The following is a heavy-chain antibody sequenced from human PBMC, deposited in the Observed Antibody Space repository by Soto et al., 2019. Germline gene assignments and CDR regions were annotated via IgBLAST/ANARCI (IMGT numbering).Heavy chain of an antibody. CDR3: ARDLSAYYYDSSGTLDY. J-gene: IGHJ4*02. Sequence: ASVKVSCKASGYTFTSYGISWVRQAPGQGLEWMGWISAYNGNTNYAQKLQGRVTMTTDTSTSTAYMELRSLRSDDTAVYYCARDLSAYYYDSSGTLDYWGQGTLVTVSS. V-gene: IGHV1-18*01. CDR1: GYTFTSYG. CDR2: ISAYNGNT. D-gene: IGHD3-22*01.